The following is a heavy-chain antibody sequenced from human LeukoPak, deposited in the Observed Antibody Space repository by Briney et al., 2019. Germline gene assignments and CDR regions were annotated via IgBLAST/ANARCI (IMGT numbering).Heavy chain of an antibody. CDR2: ISGSGDYT. D-gene: IGHD4-23*01. V-gene: IGHV3-23*01. J-gene: IGHJ4*02. Sequence: GGSLRLSCAASGFTFSSYAMSWVRQAPGKGLEWVSSISGSGDYTYYTDSIKGRFIISRDNSKNTLYLKMNSLGDEDTAVYYCARGGGKEYWGQGTLVTVSS. CDR3: ARGGGKEY. CDR1: GFTFSSYA.